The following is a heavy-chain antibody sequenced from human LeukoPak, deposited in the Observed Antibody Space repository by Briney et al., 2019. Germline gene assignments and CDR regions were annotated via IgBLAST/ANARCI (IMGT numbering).Heavy chain of an antibody. CDR2: MYLSGTT. Sequence: SETLSLTCTVSGDSINSLDLWSWVRQPPGKGLEWIGEMYLSGTTHSNPSVKSRVTISIDKSKNQFFLNLSSVTAADTAVYYCAGLVGRYSSGLYYYYFDYWGQRTLVTVSS. J-gene: IGHJ4*02. V-gene: IGHV4-4*02. D-gene: IGHD3-22*01. CDR1: GDSINSLDL. CDR3: AGLVGRYSSGLYYYYFDY.